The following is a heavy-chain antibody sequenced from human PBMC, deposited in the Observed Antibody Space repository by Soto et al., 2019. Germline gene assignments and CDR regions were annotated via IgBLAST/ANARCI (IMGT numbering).Heavy chain of an antibody. J-gene: IGHJ4*02. Sequence: QLQLQESGPGLVEPSGTLSLTCAVYGASLVSTDWYTWVRQSPTKGLEWIGEIHHSGNTNINPSLKSRVTFSVDKSKNPRSMRGGSVTAADTAVYYSARSPGFYFLDDWVQGTVVNVSS. CDR3: ARSPGFYFLDD. CDR1: GASLVSTDW. D-gene: IGHD3-9*01. CDR2: IHHSGNT. V-gene: IGHV4-4*02.